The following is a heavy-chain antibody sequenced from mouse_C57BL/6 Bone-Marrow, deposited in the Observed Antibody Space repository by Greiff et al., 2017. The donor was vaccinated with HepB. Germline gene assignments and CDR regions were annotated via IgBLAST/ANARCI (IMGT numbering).Heavy chain of an antibody. CDR2: IDPANGNT. Sequence: EVKLQQSGADLVKPGASVKLSCIVSGFNINDTYMYWVKQRPEQGLEWIGKIDPANGNTKYDPKFQGKATITANTSSNTAYLQLSSLTSEDTAVYYCATSPSFAYWGQGTLVTVSA. J-gene: IGHJ3*01. CDR3: ATSPSFAY. CDR1: GFNINDTY. V-gene: IGHV14-3*02.